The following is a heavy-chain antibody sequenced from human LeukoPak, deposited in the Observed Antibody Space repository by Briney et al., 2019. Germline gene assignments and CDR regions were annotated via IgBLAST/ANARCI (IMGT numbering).Heavy chain of an antibody. J-gene: IGHJ6*03. V-gene: IGHV1-69*06. Sequence: GASVKVSCKASGGTFSSYAISWVRQAPGQGLEWMGGIIPIFVTANYAQKFQGRVTITADKSTSTAYMELSSLRSEDTAVYYCASLLYGEQPTPGYYMDGLGKGTT. CDR3: ASLLYGEQPTPGYYMDG. D-gene: IGHD4-17*01. CDR2: IIPIFVTA. CDR1: GGTFSSYA.